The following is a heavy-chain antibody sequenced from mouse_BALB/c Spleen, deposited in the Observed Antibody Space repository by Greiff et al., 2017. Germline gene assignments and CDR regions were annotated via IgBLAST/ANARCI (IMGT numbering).Heavy chain of an antibody. CDR3: ARSYRYAMDY. CDR2: ISSGSSTI. V-gene: IGHV5-17*02. Sequence: EVQVVESGGGLVQPGGSRKLSCAASGFTFSSFGMHWVRQAPEKGLEWVAYISSGSSTIYYADTVKGRFTISRDNPKNTLFLQMTSLRSEDTAMYYCARSYRYAMDYWGQGTSVTVSS. CDR1: GFTFSSFG. D-gene: IGHD2-14*01. J-gene: IGHJ4*01.